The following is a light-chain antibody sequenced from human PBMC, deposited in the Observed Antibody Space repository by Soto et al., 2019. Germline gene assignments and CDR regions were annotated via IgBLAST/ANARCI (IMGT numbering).Light chain of an antibody. J-gene: IGKJ5*01. CDR3: QQTYTTPEIT. Sequence: DIQMTQSPSSLSASVVDRVSITFRASQSISIYLNWYQLKPGKAPNLLMYGASYLKSGVPTRFSGSGSGTDFTLTISSLQPEDFAIYYCQQTYTTPEITFGQGTRLEIK. CDR2: GAS. V-gene: IGKV1-39*01. CDR1: QSISIY.